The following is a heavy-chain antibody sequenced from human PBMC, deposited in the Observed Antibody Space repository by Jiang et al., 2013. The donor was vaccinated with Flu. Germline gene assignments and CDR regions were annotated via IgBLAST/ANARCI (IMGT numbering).Heavy chain of an antibody. CDR1: GYTFTSYA. D-gene: IGHD6-6*01. J-gene: IGHJ6*02. CDR2: INTNTGNP. CDR3: ASETPSYSSSSWDYYYYGMDV. V-gene: IGHV7-4-1*02. Sequence: QSGSELKKPGASVKVSCKASGYTFTSYAMNWVRQAPGQGLEWMGWINTNTGNPTYAQGFTGRFVFSLDTSVSTAYLQISSLKAEDTAVYYCASETPSYSSSSWDYYYYGMDVWGQGTTVTVSS.